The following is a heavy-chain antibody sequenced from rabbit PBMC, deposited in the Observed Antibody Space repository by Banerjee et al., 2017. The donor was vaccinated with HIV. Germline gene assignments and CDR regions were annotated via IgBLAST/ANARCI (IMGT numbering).Heavy chain of an antibody. Sequence: QEQLVESGGGLVQPEGSLTLTCKASGSDISSNAMCWVRQAPGKGLELIACIYSSNGDKWYASWVNGRFTISRSTSLNTVDLKMTSLTVADTATYFCARTYDNNVGPFNFWGPGTLVTVS. CDR3: ARTYDNNVGPFNF. D-gene: IGHD1-1*01. J-gene: IGHJ4*01. V-gene: IGHV1S47*01. CDR2: IYSSNGDK. CDR1: GSDISSNA.